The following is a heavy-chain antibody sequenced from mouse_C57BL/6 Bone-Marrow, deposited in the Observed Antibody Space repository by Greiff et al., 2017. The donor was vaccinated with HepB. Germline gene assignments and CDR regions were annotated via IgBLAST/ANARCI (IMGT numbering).Heavy chain of an antibody. V-gene: IGHV14-4*01. CDR2: IDPENGDT. D-gene: IGHD2-1*01. Sequence: VQLQQSGAELVRPGASVKLSCTGSGFNIKDDYMHWVKQRPEQGLEWIGWIDPENGDTEYASKFQGKATITADTSSNTAYLQLSSLTSEDTAVYYCTFYGNYPYFDYWGQGTTLTVSS. J-gene: IGHJ2*01. CDR1: GFNIKDDY. CDR3: TFYGNYPYFDY.